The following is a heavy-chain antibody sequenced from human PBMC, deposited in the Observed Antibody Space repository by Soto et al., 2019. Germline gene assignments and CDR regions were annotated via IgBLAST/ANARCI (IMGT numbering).Heavy chain of an antibody. CDR1: GGSFSGYY. CDR3: ARGRGYSSGWYKRDNDY. CDR2: INHSGST. V-gene: IGHV4-34*01. J-gene: IGHJ4*02. Sequence: PSETLSLTCAVYGGSFSGYYWSWIRQPPGKGLEWIGEINHSGSTSYNPSLKSRVTISVDTSKNQFSLKLSSVTAADTAVYYCARGRGYSSGWYKRDNDYWGQGTLVTVSS. D-gene: IGHD6-19*01.